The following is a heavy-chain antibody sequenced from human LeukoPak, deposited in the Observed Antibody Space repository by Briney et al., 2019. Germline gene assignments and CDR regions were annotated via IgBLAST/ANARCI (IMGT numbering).Heavy chain of an antibody. D-gene: IGHD4-17*01. CDR2: IYYSGST. CDR1: GYSISSGYY. V-gene: IGHV4-38-2*02. Sequence: SETLSLTCTVSGYSISSGYYWGWIRQPPGKGLEWIGSIYYSGSTYYNPSLKSRVTISVDTSKNQFSLKLSSVTAADTAVYYCARHDYGDYNDAFDIWGQGTMVTVSS. J-gene: IGHJ3*02. CDR3: ARHDYGDYNDAFDI.